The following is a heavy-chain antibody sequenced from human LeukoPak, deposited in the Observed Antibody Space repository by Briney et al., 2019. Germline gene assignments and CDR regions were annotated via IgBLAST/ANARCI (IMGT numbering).Heavy chain of an antibody. V-gene: IGHV1-46*01. CDR3: ARDPNIVGATNGYGRDRLFDY. CDR2: INPSGGST. D-gene: IGHD1-26*01. J-gene: IGHJ4*02. CDR1: GYTFTSYY. Sequence: ASVKVSCKASGYTFTSYYMHWVRQAPGQGLEWMGIINPSGGSTSYAQKFRGRVTMTRDMSTSTVYMELSSLRSEDTAVYYCARDPNIVGATNGYGRDRLFDYWGQGTLVTVSS.